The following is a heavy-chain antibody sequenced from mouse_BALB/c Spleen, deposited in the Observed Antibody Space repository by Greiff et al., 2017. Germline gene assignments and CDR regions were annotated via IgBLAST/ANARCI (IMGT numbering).Heavy chain of an antibody. V-gene: IGHV1-77*01. Sequence: QVQLQQSGPELVKPGASVKMSCKASGYTFTDYVISWVKQRTGQGLEWIGEIYPGSGSTYYNEKFKGKATLTVDKSSSTAYMQLSSLTSEDSAVYYCARGGGVTTFDYWGQGTTLTVSS. CDR3: ARGGGVTTFDY. D-gene: IGHD2-3*01. CDR2: IYPGSGST. CDR1: GYTFTDYV. J-gene: IGHJ2*01.